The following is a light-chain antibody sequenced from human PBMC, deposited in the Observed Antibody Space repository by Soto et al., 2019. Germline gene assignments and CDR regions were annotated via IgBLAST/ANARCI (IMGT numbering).Light chain of an antibody. CDR3: QQCDDFIT. CDR2: EAS. J-gene: IGKJ4*01. Sequence: DIQMTQSPSSLSASVGDRVTITCQAGQDIKHYLNWYQQKPGKAPKLLIYEASNLETGVPSRFSGSGSGISFTFSISSLQPEDIETYYCQQCDDFITFGGGTRMEIK. V-gene: IGKV1-33*01. CDR1: QDIKHY.